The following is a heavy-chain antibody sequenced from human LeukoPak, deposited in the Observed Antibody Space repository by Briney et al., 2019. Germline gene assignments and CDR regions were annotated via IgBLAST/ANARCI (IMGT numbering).Heavy chain of an antibody. CDR2: INWNGDST. CDR1: GFIFDDYG. V-gene: IGHV3-20*04. Sequence: GGSLRLSCAASGFIFDDYGLTWVRHAPGKGLEWVSGINWNGDSTDYADSVKGRFTISRDNAKNSLYLQMNSLRAEDTALYYCARDLRVVITGSFDSWGQGTLVTVSS. CDR3: ARDLRVVITGSFDS. J-gene: IGHJ4*02. D-gene: IGHD3-22*01.